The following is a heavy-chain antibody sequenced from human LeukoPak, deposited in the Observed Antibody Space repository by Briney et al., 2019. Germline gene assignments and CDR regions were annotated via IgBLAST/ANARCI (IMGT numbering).Heavy chain of an antibody. CDR1: GYSISSGYY. CDR3: ARLRGENYDSSGYLDY. V-gene: IGHV4-38-2*02. D-gene: IGHD3-22*01. J-gene: IGHJ4*02. CDR2: IYHSGST. Sequence: SSETLSLTCTVSGYSISSGYYWGWIRQPPGKGLEWIGSIYHSGSTYYNPSLKSRVTISVDTSKNQFSLKLSSVTAADTAVYYCARLRGENYDSSGYLDYWGQGILVTVSS.